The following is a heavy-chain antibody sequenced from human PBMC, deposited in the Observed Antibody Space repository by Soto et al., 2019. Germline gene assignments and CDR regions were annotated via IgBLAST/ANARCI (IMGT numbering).Heavy chain of an antibody. J-gene: IGHJ6*02. CDR2: IFSDNER. Sequence: SGPTLVNPTDTLTLTCTVSGFSLTTGKMGVSWIRQPPGKALEWLAHIFSDNERSYSTSLQGRLTISKDTSGSQVVLSMTNVDPVDTATYYCPRMKVDSYQFYYAMDVWGQGTTGTVS. CDR1: GFSLTTGKMG. V-gene: IGHV2-26*01. CDR3: PRMKVDSYQFYYAMDV. D-gene: IGHD3-9*01.